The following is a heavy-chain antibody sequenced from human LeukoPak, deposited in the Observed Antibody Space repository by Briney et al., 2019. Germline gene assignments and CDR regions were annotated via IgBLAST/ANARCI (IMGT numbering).Heavy chain of an antibody. CDR1: GYTFTSYG. V-gene: IGHV1-18*01. J-gene: IGHJ6*03. CDR2: ISAYNGNT. Sequence: ASVKVSCKASGYTFTSYGISWVRQAPGQGLEWMGWISAYNGNTNYAQKLQGRVTMTTDTSTSTAYMELRSLRSDDTAVYYCARGIKAVPAAADYYYYYYMDVCGKGTTVTVSS. CDR3: ARGIKAVPAAADYYYYYYMDV. D-gene: IGHD2-2*01.